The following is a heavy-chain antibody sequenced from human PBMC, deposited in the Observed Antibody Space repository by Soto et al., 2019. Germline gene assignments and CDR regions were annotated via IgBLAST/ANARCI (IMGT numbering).Heavy chain of an antibody. Sequence: SVTLCLTCAVDDGSCSCYYWSWISQPPGKGLEWIGEINHSGSTNYNPSLKSRVTISVDTSKNQFSLKLSSVTAADTAVYYCASGPVPSWFDPRGQGTLVTVSS. CDR1: DGSCSCYY. D-gene: IGHD2-2*01. J-gene: IGHJ5*02. CDR2: INHSGST. V-gene: IGHV4-34*01. CDR3: ASGPVPSWFDP.